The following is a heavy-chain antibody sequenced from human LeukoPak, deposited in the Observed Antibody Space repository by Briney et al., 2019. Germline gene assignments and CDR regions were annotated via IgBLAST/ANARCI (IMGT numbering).Heavy chain of an antibody. CDR3: ARVYYDSSGYSWFDY. CDR1: GGSISSYF. CDR2: ISYSGSA. D-gene: IGHD3-22*01. Sequence: PSETLSLTCTVSGGSISSYFWSWIRQPPGKGLEWIGHISYSGSANYNPSLKSRVTISVDTSKNQFSLKLSSVTAADTAVYYCARVYYDSSGYSWFDYWGQGTLVTVSS. V-gene: IGHV4-59*01. J-gene: IGHJ4*02.